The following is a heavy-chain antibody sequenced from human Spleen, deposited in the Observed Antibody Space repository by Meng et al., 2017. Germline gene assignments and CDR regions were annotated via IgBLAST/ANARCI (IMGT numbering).Heavy chain of an antibody. CDR2: FNPNGDVT. J-gene: IGHJ4*03. V-gene: IGHV1-46*01. CDR3: AREMPMTCYFDQ. CDR1: GSTFTTYF. Sequence: QVQRVQSGAEVKSPGLSLKLSCETCGSTFTTYFMHWLRQAPGQGLQWMGLFNPNGDVTTYSPRFQGRITLTGDTSTSTLYMDLSRLTSDDTAVYYCAREMPMTCYFDQWGQGTLVTVSS. D-gene: IGHD3-22*01.